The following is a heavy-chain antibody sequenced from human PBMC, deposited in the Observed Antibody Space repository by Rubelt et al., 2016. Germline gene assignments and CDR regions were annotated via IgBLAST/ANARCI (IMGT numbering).Heavy chain of an antibody. D-gene: IGHD2-15*01. Sequence: QVQLVQSGAEVKKPGASVKVSCKASGYTFTSYAMHWVRQAPGQRLEWMGRIIPILGIANYAQKFQGRVTITADKSTSPADMELSSLRSEDTAVYYCASGPVVVVAAPFDYWGQGTLVTVSS. CDR3: ASGPVVVVAAPFDY. V-gene: IGHV1-69*04. J-gene: IGHJ4*02. CDR1: GYTFTSYA. CDR2: IIPILGIA.